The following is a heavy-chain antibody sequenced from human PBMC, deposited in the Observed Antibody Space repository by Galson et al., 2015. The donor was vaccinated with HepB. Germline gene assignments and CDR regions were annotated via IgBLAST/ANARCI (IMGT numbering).Heavy chain of an antibody. J-gene: IGHJ6*02. CDR3: ARGWGIQLWERVGGDYHYGMDV. V-gene: IGHV1-69*13. CDR2: IIPIFGTA. Sequence: SVKVSCKASGGTFSSYAISWVRQAPGQGLEWMGGIIPIFGTANYAQKFQGRVTITADESTSTAYMELSSLRSEDTAVYYCARGWGIQLWERVGGDYHYGMDVWGQGTTVTVSS. CDR1: GGTFSSYA. D-gene: IGHD5-18*01.